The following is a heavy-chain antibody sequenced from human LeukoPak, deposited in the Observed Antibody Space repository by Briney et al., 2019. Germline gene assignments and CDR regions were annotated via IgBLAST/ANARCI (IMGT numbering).Heavy chain of an antibody. CDR2: ISYDGSNK. J-gene: IGHJ4*02. D-gene: IGHD6-19*01. CDR1: RFTFSRSA. V-gene: IGHV3-30-3*01. CDR3: ARDADGCYSFDS. Sequence: SLRLFFAASRFTFSRSALQWVRQAPDTGLEWVAVISYDGSNKYYADSVKGRFTISRDKPKNTLYLQMNSLRAEDTAEYYCARDADGCYSFDSWGQATLMTVSA.